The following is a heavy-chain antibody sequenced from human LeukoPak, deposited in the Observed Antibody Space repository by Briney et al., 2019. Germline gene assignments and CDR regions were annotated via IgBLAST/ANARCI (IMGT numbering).Heavy chain of an antibody. V-gene: IGHV4-34*01. CDR1: GGSFSGYY. J-gene: IGHJ6*03. Sequence: SETLSLTCAVYGGSFSGYYWSRIRQPPGKGLEWIGEINHSGSTNYNPSLKSRVTISVDTSKNQFSLKLSSVTAADTAVYYCARLTVTSGWYLLGYMDVWGKGTTVTVSS. CDR3: ARLTVTSGWYLLGYMDV. CDR2: INHSGST. D-gene: IGHD6-19*01.